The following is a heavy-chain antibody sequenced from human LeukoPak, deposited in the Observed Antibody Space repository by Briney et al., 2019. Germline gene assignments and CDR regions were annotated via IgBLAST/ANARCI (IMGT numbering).Heavy chain of an antibody. D-gene: IGHD4-17*01. CDR2: ILSTGTT. V-gene: IGHV3-23*01. J-gene: IGHJ5*02. CDR3: ATVKYDYGDPVGWFDP. Sequence: GGSLRLSCAASGFPFSASAMTWVRQAPGKGLEWVSHILSTGTTYYADSVRGRFTISRDNSKNTLYLLMTSLRADDTAVYYCATVKYDYGDPVGWFDPWGQGALVTVSS. CDR1: GFPFSASA.